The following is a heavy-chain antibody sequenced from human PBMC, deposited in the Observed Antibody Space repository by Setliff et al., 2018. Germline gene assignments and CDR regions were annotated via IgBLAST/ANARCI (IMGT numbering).Heavy chain of an antibody. D-gene: IGHD6-13*01. CDR1: GYTFTSYY. CDR3: ARRSSSGNGFDY. CDR2: IHPSGGST. J-gene: IGHJ4*02. V-gene: IGHV1-46*01. Sequence: ASVKVSCKASGYTFTSYYMHWVRQAPGQGLEWMGIIHPSGGSTSYAQKFQGRVTMTRDTSTSTVYMELSSLRSEDTAVYYCARRSSSGNGFDYWGQGTQVTVSS.